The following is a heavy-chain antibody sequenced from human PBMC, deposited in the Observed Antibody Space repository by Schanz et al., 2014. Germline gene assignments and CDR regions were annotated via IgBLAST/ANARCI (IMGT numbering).Heavy chain of an antibody. CDR1: GDTFRSYT. CDR2: IIPITGIT. CDR3: ARTGYDPSLTH. V-gene: IGHV1-69*02. D-gene: IGHD5-12*01. Sequence: QVQLVQSGSELKKPGASVNISCKASGDTFRSYTINWVRHAPGQGLEWMGRIIPITGITNYAQKFQGRVTFTADKSTSTAFLEVNSLRSEDTAVYYCARTGYDPSLTHWGQGTLVTVSS. J-gene: IGHJ4*02.